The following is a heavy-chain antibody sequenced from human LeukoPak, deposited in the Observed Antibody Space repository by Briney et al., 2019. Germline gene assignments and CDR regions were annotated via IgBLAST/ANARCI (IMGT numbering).Heavy chain of an antibody. Sequence: PSETLSLTCTVSGGSISSYYWSWIRQPPGKGLEWIGYIYYSGSTNYNPSLKSRVTISVDTSKNQFSLKLSSVTAADTAVYYCARDRIGCSSTSCFVQDNWFDPWGQGTLVTVSS. V-gene: IGHV4-59*12. CDR3: ARDRIGCSSTSCFVQDNWFDP. CDR1: GGSISSYY. D-gene: IGHD2-2*01. J-gene: IGHJ5*02. CDR2: IYYSGST.